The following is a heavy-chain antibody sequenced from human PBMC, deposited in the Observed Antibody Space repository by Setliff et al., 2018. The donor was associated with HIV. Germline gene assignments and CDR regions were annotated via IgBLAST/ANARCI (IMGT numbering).Heavy chain of an antibody. CDR2: IYTSGRT. J-gene: IGHJ4*02. Sequence: SETLSLTCTVSGGSICSGSYYWSWIRQPAGKGLEWIGLIYTSGRTNYNPSLKSRVKISVDTSKNQFSLDLSSVTAADTAVYYCARDPQDTRGWYIYYFDYWGQGTLVTVSS. V-gene: IGHV4-61*02. CDR3: ARDPQDTRGWYIYYFDY. CDR1: GGSICSGSYY. D-gene: IGHD6-19*01.